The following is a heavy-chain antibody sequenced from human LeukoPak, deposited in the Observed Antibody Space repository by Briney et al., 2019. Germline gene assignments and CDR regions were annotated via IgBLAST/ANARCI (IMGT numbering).Heavy chain of an antibody. CDR2: IYISGST. CDR3: ARGGGRYFDWPIDH. J-gene: IGHJ4*02. D-gene: IGHD3-9*01. V-gene: IGHV4-4*07. Sequence: SETLSLTCTVSGGSISSYYWSWIRQPAGKGLEWIGRIYISGSTNYNPSLKSRVTMSVDTSKNQFSLKLSSVTAADTAVYYCARGGGRYFDWPIDHWGQGTLVTVSS. CDR1: GGSISSYY.